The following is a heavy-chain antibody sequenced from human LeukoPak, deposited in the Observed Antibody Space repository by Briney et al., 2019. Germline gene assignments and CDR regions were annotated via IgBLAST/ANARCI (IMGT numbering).Heavy chain of an antibody. D-gene: IGHD2-15*01. Sequence: SETLSLTCSVSGGSISGSSYYWGWIRQPPGKGLEWIGSIYYSGGTYYNPSLKSRVTISVDTSKNQFSLKLSSVTATDTAVYSCARLGYCSGGSCYGGQFDFWGQGALVTVSS. CDR2: IYYSGGT. V-gene: IGHV4-39*01. CDR1: GGSISGSSYY. J-gene: IGHJ4*02. CDR3: ARLGYCSGGSCYGGQFDF.